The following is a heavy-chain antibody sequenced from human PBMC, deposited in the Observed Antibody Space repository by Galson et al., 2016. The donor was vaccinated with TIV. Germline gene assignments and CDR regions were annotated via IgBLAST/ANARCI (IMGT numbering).Heavy chain of an antibody. V-gene: IGHV3-48*03. CDR1: GFSLSHYE. D-gene: IGHD6-19*01. Sequence: SLRLSCAASGFSLSHYEMNWVRQAPGKGLEWVSYISTIGSNNKYYADSVQGRFTMSRDSAKNSLYLQMDSLRVEDTAVYYCARGRRGSSGSLYFDKWGQGALVTVSS. CDR3: ARGRRGSSGSLYFDK. J-gene: IGHJ4*02. CDR2: ISTIGSNNK.